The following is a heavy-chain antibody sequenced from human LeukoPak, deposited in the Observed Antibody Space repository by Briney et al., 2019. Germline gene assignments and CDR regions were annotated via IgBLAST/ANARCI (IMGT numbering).Heavy chain of an antibody. CDR1: GGSISSSNW. V-gene: IGHV4-4*02. D-gene: IGHD6-13*01. CDR3: AREERWIAAAGTTRNSRAFDI. J-gene: IGHJ3*02. CDR2: IYHSGST. Sequence: SETLSLTCAVSGGSISSSNWWSWVRPPPGKGLEWIGEIYHSGSTNYNPSLKSRVTISVDKSKNQFSLKLSSVTAADTAVYYCAREERWIAAAGTTRNSRAFDIWGQGTMVTVSS.